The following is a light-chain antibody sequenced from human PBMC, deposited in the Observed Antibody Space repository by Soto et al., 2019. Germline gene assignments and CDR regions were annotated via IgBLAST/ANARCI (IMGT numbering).Light chain of an antibody. CDR1: QSVTSS. J-gene: IGKJ4*01. Sequence: EIVLTQSPGTLSLSPGERATLSCRASQSVTSSLVWYQQKAGQAPRLLIYDASNRATGIPARFSGSGSGTDFTLTISSLEPEDSAVYYCQHRITWPRTFGGGTKVEIK. V-gene: IGKV3-11*01. CDR2: DAS. CDR3: QHRITWPRT.